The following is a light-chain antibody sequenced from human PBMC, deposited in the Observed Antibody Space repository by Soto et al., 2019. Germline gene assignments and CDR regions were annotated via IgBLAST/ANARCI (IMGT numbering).Light chain of an antibody. V-gene: IGKV1-5*03. CDR2: KAS. Sequence: DVQMTQSPSTLSASVGDRVTITCRASQSISSWLAWYQQKPGKAPKLLIYKASSLESGVPSRFSGSGSGPDFTLTISSLQPDDFATYYCQQFHSFSPTFGQGTQVEIK. J-gene: IGKJ1*01. CDR3: QQFHSFSPT. CDR1: QSISSW.